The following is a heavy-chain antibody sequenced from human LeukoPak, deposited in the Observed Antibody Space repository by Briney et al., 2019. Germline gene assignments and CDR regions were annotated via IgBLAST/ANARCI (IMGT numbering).Heavy chain of an antibody. CDR2: IYYSGST. CDR1: GGSISSYY. D-gene: IGHD3-10*01. J-gene: IGHJ4*02. CDR3: ARGAMVRGVILTHYFDF. V-gene: IGHV4-59*01. Sequence: PSETLSLTCTVPGGSISSYYWSWIRQPPGKGLEWVGYIYYSGSTNYNPSLKSQVTISVDTSKNQFSLKLTSVTAADTAVYYCARGAMVRGVILTHYFDFWGQGTLVTVSS.